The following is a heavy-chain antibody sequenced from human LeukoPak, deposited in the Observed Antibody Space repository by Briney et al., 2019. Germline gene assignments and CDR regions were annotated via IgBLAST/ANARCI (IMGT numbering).Heavy chain of an antibody. CDR2: IYPGDSDT. V-gene: IGHV5-51*01. CDR1: GYSFTSYW. Sequence: GESLKISCKGSGYSFTSYWIGWVRQMPGKGLEWMGIIYPGDSDTRYSPSFQGQVTISADKSISTAYLQRSSLKASDTAMYYCARLYSGYITHFDYWGQGTLVTVSS. D-gene: IGHD5-12*01. CDR3: ARLYSGYITHFDY. J-gene: IGHJ4*02.